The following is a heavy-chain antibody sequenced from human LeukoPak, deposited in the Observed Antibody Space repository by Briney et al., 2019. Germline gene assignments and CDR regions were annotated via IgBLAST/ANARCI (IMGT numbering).Heavy chain of an antibody. CDR3: GKGGGNSNS. Sequence: SETLSLTCTVSGGSISTSIFYWNSIRQHPGKGLEWIGYIYYTGDTFYNPSLKSRVTISLDTSENQFSLKMNSVTAADTAMYYCGKGGGNSNSWGQGTRVTVSS. J-gene: IGHJ4*02. CDR1: GGSISTSIFY. D-gene: IGHD4-23*01. CDR2: IYYTGDT. V-gene: IGHV4-31*03.